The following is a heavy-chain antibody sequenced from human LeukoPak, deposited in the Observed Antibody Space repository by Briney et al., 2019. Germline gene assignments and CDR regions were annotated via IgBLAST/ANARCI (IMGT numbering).Heavy chain of an antibody. J-gene: IGHJ4*02. V-gene: IGHV1-69*13. D-gene: IGHD3-10*01. Sequence: ASVKVSCKASGGTFSSYAISWVRQAPGQGLEWMGGIIPIFGTANYAQKFQGRVTITADESTSTAYMELRSLRSDDTAVYYCARGDYYGSGTYYKKTVDYWGQGTLVTVSS. CDR1: GGTFSSYA. CDR2: IIPIFGTA. CDR3: ARGDYYGSGTYYKKTVDY.